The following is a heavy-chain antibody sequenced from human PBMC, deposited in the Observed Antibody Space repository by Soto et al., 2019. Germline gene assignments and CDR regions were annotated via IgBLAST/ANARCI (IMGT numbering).Heavy chain of an antibody. J-gene: IGHJ4*02. CDR1: GGCISSSNW. CDR3: ARVIAAALFDY. D-gene: IGHD6-13*01. Sequence: SETLSLTCAVCGGCISSSNWWSWVRQTPGKGLEWIGEIYHSGSTNYNPSLKSRVTISVDKSKNQFSLKLSSVTAADTAVYYCARVIAAALFDYWGQGALVTVSS. CDR2: IYHSGST. V-gene: IGHV4-4*02.